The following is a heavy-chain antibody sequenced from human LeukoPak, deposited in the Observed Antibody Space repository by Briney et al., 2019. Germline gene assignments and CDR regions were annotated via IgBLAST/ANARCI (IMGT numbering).Heavy chain of an antibody. D-gene: IGHD7-27*01. CDR3: SRLWHNWGFWSDMDY. Sequence: PSETLSLTCAVYGGSFSGYYWSWIRQPPGKGLEWIGEINHSGSTNYNPSLKRRVTISVDTSKNQFSLKLSSVPAADTAADYCSRLWHNWGFWSDMDYWGQGTLVTVSS. J-gene: IGHJ4*02. CDR1: GGSFSGYY. CDR2: INHSGST. V-gene: IGHV4-34*01.